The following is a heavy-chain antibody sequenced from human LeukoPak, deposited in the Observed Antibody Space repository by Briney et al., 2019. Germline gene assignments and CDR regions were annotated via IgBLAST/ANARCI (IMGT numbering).Heavy chain of an antibody. CDR3: ARGKRYYYGSGRFDY. CDR2: INHSGST. CDR1: GGSFSGYY. V-gene: IGHV4-34*01. J-gene: IGHJ4*02. Sequence: SETLSLTCAVYGGSFSGYYWSWIRQPPGKGLEWIGEINHSGSTNYNPSLKSRVTISVDTSKNQFSLKLSSVTAAVTAVYYCARGKRYYYGSGRFDYWGQGTLVTVSS. D-gene: IGHD3-10*01.